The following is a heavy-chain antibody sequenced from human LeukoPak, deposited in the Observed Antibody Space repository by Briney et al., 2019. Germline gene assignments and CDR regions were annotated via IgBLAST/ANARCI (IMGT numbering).Heavy chain of an antibody. CDR1: GFTFSDYY. Sequence: GGSLRLSCAASGFTFSDYYMSWIRQAPGKGLEWVSYISSSSSYIYYADSVKGRFTISRDNAKNSLYLQMNSLRAEDTAVYYCASFYDLNDAFDIWGQGTMVTVSS. V-gene: IGHV3-11*06. J-gene: IGHJ3*02. D-gene: IGHD5/OR15-5a*01. CDR3: ASFYDLNDAFDI. CDR2: ISSSSSYI.